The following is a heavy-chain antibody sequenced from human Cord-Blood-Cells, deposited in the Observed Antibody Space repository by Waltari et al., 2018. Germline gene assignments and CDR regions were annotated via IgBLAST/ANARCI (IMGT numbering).Heavy chain of an antibody. V-gene: IGHV4-59*01. CDR2: IYYSGST. D-gene: IGHD1-26*01. CDR1: GGSISSYY. CDR3: ARDKGGSYWFDP. J-gene: IGHJ5*02. Sequence: QVQLQESGPGLVKPSETLTLTCTVSGGSISSYYWSWTRQPPGTGLEWIGYIYYSGSTNYNPSLKSRVTISVDTSKNQFSLKLSSVTAADTAVYYCARDKGGSYWFDPWGQGTLVTVSS.